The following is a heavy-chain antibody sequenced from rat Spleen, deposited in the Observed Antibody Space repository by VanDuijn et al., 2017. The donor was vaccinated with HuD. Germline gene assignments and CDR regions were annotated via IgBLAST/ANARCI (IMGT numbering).Heavy chain of an antibody. CDR1: GFTYSDYV. Sequence: EVQLVESGGGLVQPGRSLKLSCAASGFTYSDYVMAWVRQAPTKGLEWVASISTGGGNTYYRDSVKGRFTFSRDNARGTLYLQMDSLRSEDTATYFCAGQYYGYTDWGQGTLVTVSS. D-gene: IGHD1-6*01. V-gene: IGHV5S23*01. CDR3: AGQYYGYTD. CDR2: ISTGGGNT. J-gene: IGHJ3*01.